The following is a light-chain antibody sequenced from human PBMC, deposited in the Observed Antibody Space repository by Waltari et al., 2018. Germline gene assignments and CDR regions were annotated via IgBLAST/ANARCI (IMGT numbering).Light chain of an antibody. CDR2: YKFDAEK. V-gene: IGLV5-37*01. J-gene: IGLJ3*02. CDR3: MFWPNKVWV. CDR1: SDINVGNFI. Sequence: QPVLTQPPSSSASPGDSARLTCTLPSDINVGNFIIYWYQQKPGSPPRVLLYYKFDAEKAQGAGVPSRFSGSKDASANAGILLISGLQSEDEADYYCMFWPNKVWVFGGGTKLTVL.